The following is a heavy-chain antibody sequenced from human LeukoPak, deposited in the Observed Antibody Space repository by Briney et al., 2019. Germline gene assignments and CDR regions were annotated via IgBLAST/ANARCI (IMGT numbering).Heavy chain of an antibody. CDR3: AKVYDYDSSGYLDY. Sequence: GGSLRLSCAASGFTFSSYAMSWVRQAPGKGLEWVSAISGSGSSTYYADSVKGRFTISRDNSKNTLYLQMNSLRAEDTAVYYCAKVYDYDSSGYLDYWGQGTLVTVSS. CDR1: GFTFSSYA. V-gene: IGHV3-23*01. J-gene: IGHJ4*02. D-gene: IGHD3-22*01. CDR2: ISGSGSST.